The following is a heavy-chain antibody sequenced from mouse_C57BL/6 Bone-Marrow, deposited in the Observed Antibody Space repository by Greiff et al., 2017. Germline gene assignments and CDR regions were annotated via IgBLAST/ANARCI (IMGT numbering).Heavy chain of an antibody. V-gene: IGHV1-52*01. D-gene: IGHD3-2*02. CDR2: IDPSDSET. J-gene: IGHJ3*01. CDR3: ARGRQLRLPAY. Sequence: QVQLQQPGAELVRPGSSVKLSCKASGYTFTSYWMHWVKQRPIQGLEWIGNIDPSDSETHYNQKFKDKATLTVDKSSSTAYMQLSSLTSEDSAVYYCARGRQLRLPAYWGQGTLVTVSA. CDR1: GYTFTSYW.